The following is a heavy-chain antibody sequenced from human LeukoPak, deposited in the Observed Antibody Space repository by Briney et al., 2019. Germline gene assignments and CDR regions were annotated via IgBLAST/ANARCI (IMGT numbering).Heavy chain of an antibody. D-gene: IGHD2-15*01. J-gene: IGHJ4*02. CDR1: GFTFSSYA. V-gene: IGHV3-23*01. CDR2: ISGSGGST. Sequence: GGSLRLSCEASGFTFSSYAMSWVRQAPGKGLEWVSAISGSGGSTYYADSVKGRFTISRDNSKNTLYLQMNSLRAEDAAVYYCAKLPGRYCSGGSCYVDYWGQGTLVTVSS. CDR3: AKLPGRYCSGGSCYVDY.